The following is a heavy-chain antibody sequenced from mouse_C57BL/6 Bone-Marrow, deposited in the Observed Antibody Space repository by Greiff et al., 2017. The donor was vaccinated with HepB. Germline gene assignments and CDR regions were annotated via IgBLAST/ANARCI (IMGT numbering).Heavy chain of an antibody. J-gene: IGHJ1*03. Sequence: VQLQQPGAELVKPGASVKMSCKASGYTFTSYWITWVKQRPGQGLEWIGDIYPGSGSTNYNEKFKSKATLTVDTSSSTAYMQLSSLTSEDSAVYYCAREGGYYLWYFDVWGTGTTVTVSS. V-gene: IGHV1-55*01. CDR3: AREGGYYLWYFDV. CDR1: GYTFTSYW. D-gene: IGHD2-3*01. CDR2: IYPGSGST.